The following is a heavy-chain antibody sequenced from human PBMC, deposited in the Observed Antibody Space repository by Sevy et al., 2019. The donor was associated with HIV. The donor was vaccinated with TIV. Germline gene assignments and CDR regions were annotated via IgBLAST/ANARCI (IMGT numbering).Heavy chain of an antibody. CDR2: INHSGRT. CDR1: GESFSDHY. Sequence: SETLSLTCGVYGESFSDHYWSWVRQPPGKGLEWIGEINHSGRTSYSPSLKSRVTISVDTSKNQFSLNMTSVTAADTAMYYCVRGGSPAMARIMGYYYGMDVWGQGTTVTVSS. J-gene: IGHJ6*02. D-gene: IGHD2-15*01. V-gene: IGHV4-34*01. CDR3: VRGGSPAMARIMGYYYGMDV.